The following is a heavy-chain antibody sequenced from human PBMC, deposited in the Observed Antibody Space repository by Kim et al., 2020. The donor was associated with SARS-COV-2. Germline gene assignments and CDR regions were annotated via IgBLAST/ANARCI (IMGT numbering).Heavy chain of an antibody. V-gene: IGHV5-10-1*01. CDR1: GYSFTSYW. Sequence: GESLKISCKGSGYSFTSYWISWVRQMPGKGLEWRGRIDPSDSYTNYSPSFQGHVTIPADKSISTAYLQWSSLKASDTAMYYCARHLYRLGTIWFGGLLFKGTGWFDPWGQGTLVTVSS. CDR3: ARHLYRLGTIWFGGLLFKGTGWFDP. D-gene: IGHD3-10*01. J-gene: IGHJ5*02. CDR2: IDPSDSYT.